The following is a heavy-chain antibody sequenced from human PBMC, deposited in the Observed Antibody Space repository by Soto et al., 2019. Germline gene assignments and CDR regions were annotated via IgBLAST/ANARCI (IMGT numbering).Heavy chain of an antibody. D-gene: IGHD6-13*01. V-gene: IGHV1-69*01. CDR1: GGTFSSYA. J-gene: IGHJ6*02. CDR2: LIPIFGTA. CDR3: AIPRGVGSSWLPPQRQLYYGMDA. Sequence: QVQLVQSGAEVKKPGSSVKVSCKASGGTFSSYAISWLRQAPGQGHEWMGGLIPIFGTANYAQKFQGRLTITADESTSTAYMELSRLRSEDTTVYYCAIPRGVGSSWLPPQRQLYYGMDAWGQGTTVTVSS.